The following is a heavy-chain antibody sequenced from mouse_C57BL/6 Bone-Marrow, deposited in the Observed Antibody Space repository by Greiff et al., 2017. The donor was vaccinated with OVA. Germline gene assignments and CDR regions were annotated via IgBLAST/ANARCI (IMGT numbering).Heavy chain of an antibody. Sequence: VQLKESGGDLVKPGGSLKLSCAASGFTFSSYGMSWVRQTPDKRLEWVATISSGGSYTYYPDSVKGRFTISRDNAKNTLYLQMSSLKSEDTAMYYCARQYGNYHYYAMDYWGQGTSVTVSS. CDR3: ARQYGNYHYYAMDY. V-gene: IGHV5-6*01. CDR1: GFTFSSYG. CDR2: ISSGGSYT. J-gene: IGHJ4*01. D-gene: IGHD2-1*01.